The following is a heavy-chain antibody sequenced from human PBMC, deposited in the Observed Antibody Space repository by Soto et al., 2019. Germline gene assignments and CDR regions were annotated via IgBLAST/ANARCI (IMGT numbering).Heavy chain of an antibody. Sequence: QVQLQESGPGLVKPSQTLSLTCTVSGGSISSGGYYWSWIRQHPGKGLEWLGYIYYSGSTYYNPSLMSLVTISLESSKNQFSLKLSSVTAADTAVYYCARSHYDFWSGYYLGVGYFDYWGQGTLVTVSS. CDR3: ARSHYDFWSGYYLGVGYFDY. V-gene: IGHV4-31*01. J-gene: IGHJ4*02. D-gene: IGHD3-3*01. CDR2: IYYSGST. CDR1: GGSISSGGYY.